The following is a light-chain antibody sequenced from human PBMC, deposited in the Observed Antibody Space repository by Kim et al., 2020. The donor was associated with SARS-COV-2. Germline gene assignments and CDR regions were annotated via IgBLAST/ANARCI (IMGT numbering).Light chain of an antibody. CDR3: NSRDSSGNRL. J-gene: IGLJ2*01. CDR1: SLRSYY. V-gene: IGLV3-19*01. Sequence: SSALTQDPAVSVALGQTVRITCQGDSLRSYYASWYQQKPGQAPVLVIYGKNNRPSGIPDRFSGSSSGNTASLTITGAQAEDEADYYCNSRDSSGNRLFGGGTQLTVL. CDR2: GKN.